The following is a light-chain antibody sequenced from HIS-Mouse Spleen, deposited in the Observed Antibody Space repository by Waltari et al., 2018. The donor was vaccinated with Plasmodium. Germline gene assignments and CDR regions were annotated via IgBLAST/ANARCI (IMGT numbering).Light chain of an antibody. CDR2: DLS. J-gene: IGLJ1*01. Sequence: QSALTQPRSVSGSPGPSVTISCTATISDVGGYDYVSWYQQPPGKPPKLMIYDLSKRPSGVPDLFSGSKSGNTASLTISGLQAEDEADYYCCSYAGSYTYVFGTGTKVTVL. V-gene: IGLV2-11*01. CDR1: ISDVGGYDY. CDR3: CSYAGSYTYV.